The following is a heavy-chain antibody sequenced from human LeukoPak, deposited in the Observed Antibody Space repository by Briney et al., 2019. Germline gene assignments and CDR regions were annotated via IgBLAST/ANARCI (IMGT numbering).Heavy chain of an antibody. CDR1: GGSFSGYY. J-gene: IGHJ4*02. Sequence: SETLSLTCAVYGGSFSGYYWSWIRQPPGKGLEWIGGINHSGSTNYNPSLKSRVTISVDTSKNQFSLKLSSVTAADTAVYYCARLHFGYCSSTSCGYWGPGTLVTVSS. V-gene: IGHV4-34*01. CDR2: INHSGST. D-gene: IGHD2-2*03. CDR3: ARLHFGYCSSTSCGY.